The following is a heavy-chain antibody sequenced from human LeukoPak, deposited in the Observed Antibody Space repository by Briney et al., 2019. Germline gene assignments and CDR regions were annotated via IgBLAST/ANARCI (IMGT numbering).Heavy chain of an antibody. J-gene: IGHJ4*02. D-gene: IGHD6-13*01. CDR3: ARISSSVGTPHFDY. CDR2: INHRGAT. Sequence: SETLSLTCTASGGSISSGGYYWSWIRQPPGKGLEWIGEINHRGATNYNPSLKSRVTISVDTSKNQLSLKLSSVTAADTAVYYCARISSSVGTPHFDYWGQGTLVTVSS. CDR1: GGSISSGGYY. V-gene: IGHV4-39*07.